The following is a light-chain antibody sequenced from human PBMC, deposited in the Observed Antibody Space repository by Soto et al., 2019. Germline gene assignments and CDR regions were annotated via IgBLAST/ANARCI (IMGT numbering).Light chain of an antibody. Sequence: DIQMTQSPSSLSASVVDRITITCRASQSISSYLNWYQQKPGKAPKLLIYDASNLESGVPSRFSGSGPGTEFTLTISSLQPDDFATYYCQQYNSYPITFGQGTRLEIK. J-gene: IGKJ5*01. CDR1: QSISSY. CDR2: DAS. V-gene: IGKV1-5*01. CDR3: QQYNSYPIT.